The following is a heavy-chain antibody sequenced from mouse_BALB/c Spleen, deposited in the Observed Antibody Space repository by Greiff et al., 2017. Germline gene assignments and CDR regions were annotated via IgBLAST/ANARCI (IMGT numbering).Heavy chain of an antibody. CDR1: GYSITSDYA. V-gene: IGHV3-2*02. J-gene: IGHJ4*01. Sequence: EVQLQQSGPGLVKPSQSLSLTCTVTGYSITSDYAWNWIRQFPGNKLEWMGYISYSGSTSYNPSLKSRISITRDTSKNQFFLQLNSVTTEDTATYYCARGDDGGYYAMDYWGQGTSVTVSS. CDR3: ARGDDGGYYAMDY. CDR2: ISYSGST. D-gene: IGHD2-12*01.